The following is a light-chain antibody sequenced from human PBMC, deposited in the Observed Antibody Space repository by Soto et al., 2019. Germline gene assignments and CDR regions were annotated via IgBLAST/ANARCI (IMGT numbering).Light chain of an antibody. V-gene: IGKV3-11*01. CDR2: DAS. CDR1: QSVSSY. J-gene: IGKJ5*01. Sequence: EIVLTQSPATLSLSPGERATLSCSASQSVSSYLAWYQQKPGQAPRLLIYDASNRATGIPARFSGSGSGTVFTLTISSLEPEDFAVYYCQQRTNWPPITFGQGTRLEIK. CDR3: QQRTNWPPIT.